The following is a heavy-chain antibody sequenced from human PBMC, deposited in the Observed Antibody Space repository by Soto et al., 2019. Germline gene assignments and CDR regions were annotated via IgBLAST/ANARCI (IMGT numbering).Heavy chain of an antibody. CDR2: ISYDGSNK. CDR3: ASPSGGLGELSLLIDASFDY. J-gene: IGHJ4*02. Sequence: GGSLRLSCAASGFTFSSYAMHWVRQAPGKGLEWVAVISYDGSNKYYADSVKGRFTISRDNSKNTLYLQMNSLRAEDTAVYYCASPSGGLGELSLLIDASFDYWGQGTLVTVSS. D-gene: IGHD3-16*02. CDR1: GFTFSSYA. V-gene: IGHV3-30-3*01.